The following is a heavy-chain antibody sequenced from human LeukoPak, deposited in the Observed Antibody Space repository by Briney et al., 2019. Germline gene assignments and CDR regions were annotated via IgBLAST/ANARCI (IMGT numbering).Heavy chain of an antibody. J-gene: IGHJ4*02. CDR2: ISAYNGNT. CDR1: GYTFTSYG. D-gene: IGHD6-6*01. V-gene: IGHV1-18*01. CDR3: ARSAFYSSSQYIDY. Sequence: ASVKVSCKAYGYTFTSYGISWLRQAPGQGLEWMGWISAYNGNTNYAQKLQGRVTMTTDTSTSTAYMELRSLRSDDTAVYYCARSAFYSSSQYIDYWGQGTLVTVSS.